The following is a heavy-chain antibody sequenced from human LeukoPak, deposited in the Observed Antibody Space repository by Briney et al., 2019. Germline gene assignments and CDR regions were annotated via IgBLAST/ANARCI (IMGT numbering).Heavy chain of an antibody. D-gene: IGHD2-15*01. CDR2: ISGNGHDT. V-gene: IGHV3-23*01. Sequence: GGSLRLSCAASGFSFSSFAMSWVRQGPGKGLEWVSAISGNGHDTYYADSVKGRFTISRDNSENTLFLQMGSLRAEDTATYYCAKGVAGYCSGSSCLAYCFDPWGQGTLVTVSS. J-gene: IGHJ5*02. CDR3: AKGVAGYCSGSSCLAYCFDP. CDR1: GFSFSSFA.